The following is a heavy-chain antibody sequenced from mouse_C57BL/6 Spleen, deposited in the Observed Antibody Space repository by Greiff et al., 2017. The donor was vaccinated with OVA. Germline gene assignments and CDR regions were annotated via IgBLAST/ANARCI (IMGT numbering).Heavy chain of an antibody. D-gene: IGHD1-1*01. J-gene: IGHJ3*01. CDR2: IWTGGGT. CDR1: GFSLTSYA. CDR3: ARNGNYYGSSYEDWFAY. Sequence: VQVVESGPGLVAPSQSLSITCTVSGFSLTSYAISWVRQPPGKGLEWLGVIWTGGGTNYNSALKSRLSISKDNSKSQVFLKMNSLQTDDTARYYCARNGNYYGSSYEDWFAYWGQGTLVTVSA. V-gene: IGHV2-9-1*01.